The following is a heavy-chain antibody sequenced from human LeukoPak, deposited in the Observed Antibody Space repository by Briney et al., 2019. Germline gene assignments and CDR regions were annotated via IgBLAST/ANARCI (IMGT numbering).Heavy chain of an antibody. CDR1: GYTFTGYY. J-gene: IGHJ4*02. V-gene: IGHV1-2*02. Sequence: ASVKVSCRASGYTFTGYYMHWVRQAPGQGLEWMGWINPNSGGTNYAQKFQGRVTMTRDTSISTAYMELSRLRSDDTAVYYCASEGYYDSSAQGYWGQGTLVTVSS. CDR3: ASEGYYDSSAQGY. D-gene: IGHD3-22*01. CDR2: INPNSGGT.